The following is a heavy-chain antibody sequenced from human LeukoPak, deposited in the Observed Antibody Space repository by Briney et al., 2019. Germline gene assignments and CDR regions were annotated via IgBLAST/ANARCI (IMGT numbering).Heavy chain of an antibody. V-gene: IGHV3-33*01. CDR3: ARDLSDAFDFDY. J-gene: IGHJ4*02. D-gene: IGHD3-16*01. CDR2: IWYDGSNK. Sequence: GGSLRLSCAASGFTFSSYGMHWVRQAPGKGLEWVAVIWYDGSNKYYADSVKGRFTISRDNSKNTLYLQMNSLRAEDTAVYYCARDLSDAFDFDYWGQGALVTVSS. CDR1: GFTFSSYG.